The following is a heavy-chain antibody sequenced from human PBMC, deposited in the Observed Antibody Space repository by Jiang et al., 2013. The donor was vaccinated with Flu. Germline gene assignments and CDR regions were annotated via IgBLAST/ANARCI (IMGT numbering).Heavy chain of an antibody. D-gene: IGHD3-10*01. V-gene: IGHV4-39*01. Sequence: SLTCTVSGDSISSSIYYWGWIRQPPGKGLEWIGSVYYMGYTYFNPSLQSRVTISVDTSENQFSLKLSSVTAADTAVYYCARQRGDTMVRGVIKDWFDPWGQGTQVTVSS. J-gene: IGHJ5*02. CDR2: VYYMGYT. CDR3: ARQRGDTMVRGVIKDWFDP. CDR1: GDSISSSIYY.